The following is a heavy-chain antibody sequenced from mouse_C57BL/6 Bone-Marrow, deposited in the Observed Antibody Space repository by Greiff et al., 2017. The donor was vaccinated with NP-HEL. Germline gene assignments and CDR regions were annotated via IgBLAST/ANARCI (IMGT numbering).Heavy chain of an antibody. CDR1: GFTFSSYA. CDR2: ISDGGSYT. CDR3: ARNGGYERFAY. Sequence: EVHLVESGGGLVKPGGSLKLSCAASGFTFSSYAMSWVRQTPEKRLEWVATISDGGSYTYYPDNVKGRFTISRDNAKNNLYLQMSHLKSEDTAMYYCARNGGYERFAYWGQGTLVTVSA. D-gene: IGHD2-2*01. V-gene: IGHV5-4*01. J-gene: IGHJ3*01.